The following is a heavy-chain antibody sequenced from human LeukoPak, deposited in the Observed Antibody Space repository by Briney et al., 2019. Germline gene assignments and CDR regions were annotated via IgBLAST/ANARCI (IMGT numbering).Heavy chain of an antibody. CDR3: ANEIRPNDY. Sequence: GGSLRLSCAASEFDFSSHAMTWVRQAPGKGLEWVSAISISDSKTYYADSVKGRFTISRDNSKNTLYLQMNSLRAEDTAVYYCANEIRPNDYWGQGTQVTVSS. CDR2: ISISDSKT. CDR1: EFDFSSHA. D-gene: IGHD4-17*01. V-gene: IGHV3-23*01. J-gene: IGHJ4*02.